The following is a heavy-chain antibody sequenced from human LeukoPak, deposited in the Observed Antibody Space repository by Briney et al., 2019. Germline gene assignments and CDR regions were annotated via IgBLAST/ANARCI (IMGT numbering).Heavy chain of an antibody. V-gene: IGHV3-30-3*01. CDR2: ISYDGSNR. CDR1: GFTFSSYA. D-gene: IGHD2-21*01. CDR3: ARERVGDLDAFDI. J-gene: IGHJ3*02. Sequence: GGSLRLSCAASGFTFSSYAMHWVRQAPGKGLEWVAVISYDGSNRYYADSVKGRFTISRDNSKNTLYLQMNSLRAEDTAVYYCARERVGDLDAFDIWGQGTMVTVSS.